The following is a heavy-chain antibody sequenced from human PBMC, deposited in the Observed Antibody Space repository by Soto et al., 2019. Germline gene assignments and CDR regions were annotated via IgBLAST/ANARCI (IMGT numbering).Heavy chain of an antibody. D-gene: IGHD6-19*01. CDR3: ARQEYSSGWYPFDY. Sequence: GASVKVSCKASGYTFTSYDINWVRQATGQGLEYLGWMNPNSGNTGYVQKFQGRVTMTRDTSISTAYMELRSLRSDDTAVYYCARQEYSSGWYPFDYWGRGTLVTVSS. CDR1: GYTFTSYD. J-gene: IGHJ4*02. CDR2: MNPNSGNT. V-gene: IGHV1-8*01.